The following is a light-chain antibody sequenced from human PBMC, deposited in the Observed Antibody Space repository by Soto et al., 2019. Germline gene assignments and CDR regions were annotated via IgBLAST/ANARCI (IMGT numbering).Light chain of an antibody. CDR2: GAS. Sequence: EIVQTQSPATLSVSPGDRATLSCRASESVSSNVAWYQQKPGQTPRLLIYGASTRATGVPPRFSGSRSGTDFTLTISRLEPEDFALYYCQHYVERSPITFGQGTRLEIK. CDR3: QHYVERSPIT. V-gene: IGKV3-15*01. J-gene: IGKJ5*01. CDR1: ESVSSN.